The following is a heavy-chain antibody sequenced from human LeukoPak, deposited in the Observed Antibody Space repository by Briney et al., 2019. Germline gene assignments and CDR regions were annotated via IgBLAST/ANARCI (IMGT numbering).Heavy chain of an antibody. CDR3: RIVVAVPYYFDY. V-gene: IGHV1-18*01. CDR2: ISAYNGNT. Sequence: ASVKVSCKASGYTFTSYGISWVRQAPGQGLEWMGWISAYNGNTNYAQKPQGRVTMTTDTSTSTAYMELRSLRSDDTAVYYCRIVVAVPYYFDYWGQGTLVTVSS. CDR1: GYTFTSYG. J-gene: IGHJ4*02. D-gene: IGHD2-15*01.